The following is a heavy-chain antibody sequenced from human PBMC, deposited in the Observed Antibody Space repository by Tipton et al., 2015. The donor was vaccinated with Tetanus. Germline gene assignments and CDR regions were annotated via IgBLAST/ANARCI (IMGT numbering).Heavy chain of an antibody. CDR1: GYY. CDR2: ISHSGSS. D-gene: IGHD5-24*01. Sequence: GYYWNWVRQSPGKGLEWIGEISHSGSSSYSPSLKSRVTISVDTSKNQFSLRLRSVAAADTAVYYCARGGRDAYNNPLGAFDVWGRGTTVTVSS. J-gene: IGHJ3*01. V-gene: IGHV4-34*01. CDR3: ARGGRDAYNNPLGAFDV.